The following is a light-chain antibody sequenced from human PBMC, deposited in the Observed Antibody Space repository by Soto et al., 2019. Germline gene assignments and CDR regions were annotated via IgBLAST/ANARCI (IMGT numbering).Light chain of an antibody. V-gene: IGLV2-23*01. CDR2: EGS. CDR3: CSSAGTYTSV. CDR1: SSDVGSYNL. Sequence: QSALTQPASVSGSPGQSITISCTGTSSDVGSYNLVSWYQQHPGKAPKLMIYEGSKRPSGVPDRFSGSKSGNTASLTISGLQAEDEADYYCCSSAGTYTSVFGGGTKLTVL. J-gene: IGLJ3*02.